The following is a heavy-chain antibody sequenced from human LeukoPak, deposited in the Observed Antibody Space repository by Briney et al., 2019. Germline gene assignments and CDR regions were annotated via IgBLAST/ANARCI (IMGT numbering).Heavy chain of an antibody. CDR1: GYTFNDYF. CDR3: ARDIAPSGSWWFDT. CDR2: INPNGGET. Sequence: ASVKVSCKAPGYTFNDYFIHWLRQAPGQGLEWMGWINPNGGETNYPQKFQGRVTMTRDTSISTADMELRWLTSDDTAMYYCARDIAPSGSWWFDTWGQGTPVTVSS. J-gene: IGHJ5*02. D-gene: IGHD6-13*01. V-gene: IGHV1-2*02.